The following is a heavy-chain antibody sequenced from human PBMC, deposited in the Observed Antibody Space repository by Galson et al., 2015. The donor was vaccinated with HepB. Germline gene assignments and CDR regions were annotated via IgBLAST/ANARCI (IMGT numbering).Heavy chain of an antibody. CDR2: VHYMGNT. V-gene: IGHV4-59*01. D-gene: IGHD3-16*01. Sequence: YWAWIRQPPGRGLAWIGYVHYMGNTNYNPSLKNRVTMSVDTSKNQFSLRLNSVTAADAAVYYCARRPVGVGAFDIWGQGTVVTVSS. CDR3: ARRPVGVGAFDI. J-gene: IGHJ3*02. CDR1: Y.